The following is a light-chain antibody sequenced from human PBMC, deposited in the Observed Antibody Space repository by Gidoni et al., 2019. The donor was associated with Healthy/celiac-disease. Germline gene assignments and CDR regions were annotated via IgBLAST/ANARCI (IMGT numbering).Light chain of an antibody. V-gene: IGKV3-15*01. Sequence: EIVMTQSPSTLSVSPGERATLSCRASQSVSSNLAWYQQKPGQAPRLLIYGASTRDTGIPARFSGSGSGTEFTLTISSLQSEDFAVYYCQQYNNWPPGAFGQXTKVEIK. CDR1: QSVSSN. CDR2: GAS. CDR3: QQYNNWPPGA. J-gene: IGKJ1*01.